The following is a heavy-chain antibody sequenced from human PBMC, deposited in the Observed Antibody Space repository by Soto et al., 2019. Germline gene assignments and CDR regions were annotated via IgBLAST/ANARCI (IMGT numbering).Heavy chain of an antibody. Sequence: EVQLLESGGGLVQPGGSLRLSCAASGFTFSSYVMSWVRQAPGKGLEWVSAISGSGGSTYYADSVKGRFTISRDNSKNTLYLQMNSLRAEDTAVYYCAKKGRKVRGVPHFDYWGQGTLVTVSS. V-gene: IGHV3-23*01. CDR2: ISGSGGST. CDR1: GFTFSSYV. CDR3: AKKGRKVRGVPHFDY. D-gene: IGHD3-10*01. J-gene: IGHJ4*02.